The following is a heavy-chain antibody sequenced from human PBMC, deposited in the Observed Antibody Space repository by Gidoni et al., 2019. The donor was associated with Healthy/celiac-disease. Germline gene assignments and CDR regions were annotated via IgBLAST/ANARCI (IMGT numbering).Heavy chain of an antibody. D-gene: IGHD5-18*01. V-gene: IGHV6-1*01. J-gene: IGHJ4*02. CDR3: ARVSWIPGAVDY. Sequence: QVQLPQSGPGRVKPSQTLSLTGAISGDSVPSNSAAWNCIRQAPSRGLEWLGRTYYRSKWYNDYAVSVKSRITINPDTSKNQFSLQLNSVTPEDTAVYYCARVSWIPGAVDYWGQGTLVTASS. CDR1: GDSVPSNSAA. CDR2: TYYRSKWYN.